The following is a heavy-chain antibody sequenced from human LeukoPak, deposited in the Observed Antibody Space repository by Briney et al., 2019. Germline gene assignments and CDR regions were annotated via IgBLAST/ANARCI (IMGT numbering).Heavy chain of an antibody. J-gene: IGHJ6*03. CDR3: AREIPYYDILTGYESYYYYYMDV. D-gene: IGHD3-9*01. CDR2: ISAYNGNT. CDR1: GYTFTSYG. Sequence: GASVKVSCEASGYTFTSYGISWVRQAPGQGLEWMGWISAYNGNTNYAQKLQGRVTMTTDTSTSTAYMELRSLRSDDTAVYYCAREIPYYDILTGYESYYYYYMDVWGKGTTVTISS. V-gene: IGHV1-18*01.